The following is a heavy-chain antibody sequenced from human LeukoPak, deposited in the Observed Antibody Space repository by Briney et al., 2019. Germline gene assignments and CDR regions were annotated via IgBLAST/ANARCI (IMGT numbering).Heavy chain of an antibody. D-gene: IGHD5-18*01. V-gene: IGHV1-58*02. Sequence: PPASVKVSCTASGFTFTSSAMQWVRQARGQRLEWIGWIVVGSGNTNYAQKFQERVTITRDMSTSTAYMELSSLRSEDTAVYYCAAGSGYSYGYFPYYYGMDVWGQGTTVTVSS. CDR2: IVVGSGNT. J-gene: IGHJ6*02. CDR1: GFTFTSSA. CDR3: AAGSGYSYGYFPYYYGMDV.